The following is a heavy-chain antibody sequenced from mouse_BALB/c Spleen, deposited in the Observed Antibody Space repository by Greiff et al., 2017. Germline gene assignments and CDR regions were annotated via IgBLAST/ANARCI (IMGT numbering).Heavy chain of an antibody. Sequence: QVQLQQSGAELMKPGASVKISCKATGYTFSSYWIEWVKQRPGHGLEWIGEILPGSGSTNYNEKFKGKATFTADTSSNTAYMQLSSLTSEDSAVYYCAGGITTLGRTFAYWGQGTLVTVSA. CDR3: AGGITTLGRTFAY. D-gene: IGHD1-1*01. J-gene: IGHJ3*01. CDR2: ILPGSGST. CDR1: GYTFSSYW. V-gene: IGHV1-9*01.